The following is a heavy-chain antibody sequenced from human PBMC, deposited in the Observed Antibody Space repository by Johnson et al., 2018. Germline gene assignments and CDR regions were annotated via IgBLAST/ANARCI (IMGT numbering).Heavy chain of an antibody. J-gene: IGHJ6*02. CDR3: ARGSGYDYYYNYYSMDV. V-gene: IGHV4-34*01. Sequence: QVQLQQWGAGLLKPSETLSLNCAVYAGSFRGYYWSWIRQPPGKGLEWIGEINHSGSTNYNPSLKSRVTISVDTSKNHFSLKLNSVTAADTAVYYCARGSGYDYYYNYYSMDVLGQGTTVTVSS. CDR1: AGSFRGYY. D-gene: IGHD5-12*01. CDR2: INHSGST.